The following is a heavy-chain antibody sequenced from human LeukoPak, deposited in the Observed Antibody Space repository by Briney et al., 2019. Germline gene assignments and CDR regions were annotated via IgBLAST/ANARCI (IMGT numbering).Heavy chain of an antibody. Sequence: GGSLRLSCAASGFTVSSNYMSWVRQAPGKGLEWVSTISSSDTSTYYADSVKGRFSISRDNSRTTLYLQMNSLRAEDTAVYYCAKYYYDSNIYPAGFDYWGQGTLVTVSS. CDR3: AKYYYDSNIYPAGFDY. V-gene: IGHV3-23*01. J-gene: IGHJ4*02. CDR2: ISSSDTST. D-gene: IGHD3-22*01. CDR1: GFTVSSNY.